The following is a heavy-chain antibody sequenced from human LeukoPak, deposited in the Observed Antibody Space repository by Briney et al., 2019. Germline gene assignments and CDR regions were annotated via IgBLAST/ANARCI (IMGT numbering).Heavy chain of an antibody. V-gene: IGHV3-21*01. D-gene: IGHD3-22*01. Sequence: GGSLRLSCAASGFTFSSYSMNWVRQAPGKGLEWVSSISSSSSYIYYADSVKGRFTISRDNAKNSLHLQMNSLRAEDTAVYYCARVGYYDSSGYSDAFDIWGQGTMVTVSS. CDR2: ISSSSSYI. CDR3: ARVGYYDSSGYSDAFDI. CDR1: GFTFSSYS. J-gene: IGHJ3*02.